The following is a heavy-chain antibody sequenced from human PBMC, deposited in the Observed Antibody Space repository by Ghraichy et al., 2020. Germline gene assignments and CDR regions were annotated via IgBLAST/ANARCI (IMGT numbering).Heavy chain of an antibody. CDR1: GFTFSSYA. J-gene: IGHJ4*02. D-gene: IGHD4-23*01. CDR3: AKGDNIHDHGGNSVY. V-gene: IGHV3-23*01. Sequence: GGSLRLSCAASGFTFSSYAMSWVRQAPGKGLEWVSGISGSDDSTYYADSVKGRFTITRDNSKNTLYLQMNSLRVEDTAVYYCAKGDNIHDHGGNSVYWGQGTLVTVSS. CDR2: ISGSDDST.